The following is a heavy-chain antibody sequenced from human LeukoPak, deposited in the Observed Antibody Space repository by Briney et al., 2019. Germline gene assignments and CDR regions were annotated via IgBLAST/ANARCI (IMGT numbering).Heavy chain of an antibody. J-gene: IGHJ4*02. Sequence: GGSLRLSCAASRFAFHSYAMTWIRQAPGKGLEWVSYITSSGSTIYYADSVKGRFTISRDNAKNSLYLQMNSLRAEDTAVYYCARDKYYYDSGNSLRCDHWGQGTLVTVSS. CDR3: ARDKYYYDSGNSLRCDH. CDR2: ITSSGSTI. CDR1: RFAFHSYA. V-gene: IGHV3-11*01. D-gene: IGHD3-10*01.